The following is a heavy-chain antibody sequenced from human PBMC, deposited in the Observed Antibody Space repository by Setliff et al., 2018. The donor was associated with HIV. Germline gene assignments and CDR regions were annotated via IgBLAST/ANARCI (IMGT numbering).Heavy chain of an antibody. D-gene: IGHD5-12*01. V-gene: IGHV4-39*07. Sequence: SETLSLTCTVSVGSFINTDYYWGWIRQPPGKALEWIGSFHYSGSISYNPSLGRRVTISVDTSRNQFSLKLKSVTAADTAVYYCARLDPQGYVRDWTAYWGQGTLVTVSS. J-gene: IGHJ4*02. CDR1: VGSFINTDYY. CDR3: ARLDPQGYVRDWTAY. CDR2: FHYSGSI.